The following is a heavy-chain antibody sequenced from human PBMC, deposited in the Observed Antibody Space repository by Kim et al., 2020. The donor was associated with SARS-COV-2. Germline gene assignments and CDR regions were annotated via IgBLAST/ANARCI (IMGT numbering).Heavy chain of an antibody. CDR1: GGSISSGGYY. Sequence: SETLSLTCTVSGGSISSGGYYWSWIRQHPGKGLEWIGYIYYSGSTYYNPSLKSRVTISVDTSKNQFSLKLSSVTAADTAVYYCARGALSGSVAFDIWGQGTMVTVSS. J-gene: IGHJ3*02. CDR2: IYYSGST. D-gene: IGHD3-10*01. V-gene: IGHV4-31*03. CDR3: ARGALSGSVAFDI.